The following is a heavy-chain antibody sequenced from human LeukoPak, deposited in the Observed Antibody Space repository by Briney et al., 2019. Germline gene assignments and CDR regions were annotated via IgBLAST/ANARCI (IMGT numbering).Heavy chain of an antibody. D-gene: IGHD6-19*01. Sequence: GGSLRLSCAASGFTFSRYSMNWVRQAPGKGLEWVSYISSTSRTIYYADSVKGRFIISRDNSKNTLFLQMNSLRAEDTAVYYCAKDPGRSRSPVAVTSHNYYYGMDVWGQGTTVTVSS. J-gene: IGHJ6*02. V-gene: IGHV3-48*01. CDR3: AKDPGRSRSPVAVTSHNYYYGMDV. CDR2: ISSTSRTI. CDR1: GFTFSRYS.